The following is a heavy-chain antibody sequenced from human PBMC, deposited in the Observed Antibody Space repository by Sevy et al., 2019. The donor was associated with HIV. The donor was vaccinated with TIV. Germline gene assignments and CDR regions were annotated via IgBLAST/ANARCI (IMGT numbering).Heavy chain of an antibody. CDR3: VTLDYYDNTGSHSDYFDY. CDR2: ISDDGNYK. D-gene: IGHD3-22*01. V-gene: IGHV3-30*04. J-gene: IGHJ4*02. Sequence: GGSLRLSCAASGFSFSNYDIHWVRQAPGKGLEWVAVISDDGNYKDYADSVKGRFTISRDNSKNTLYVQMNSLRAEDTAVYYCVTLDYYDNTGSHSDYFDYWGQGTLVTVSS. CDR1: GFSFSNYD.